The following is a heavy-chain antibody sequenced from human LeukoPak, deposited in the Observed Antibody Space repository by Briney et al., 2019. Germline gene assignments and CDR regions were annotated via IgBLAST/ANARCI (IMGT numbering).Heavy chain of an antibody. V-gene: IGHV3-23*01. CDR1: GFTFSSYG. J-gene: IGHJ4*02. D-gene: IGHD3-22*01. CDR3: ARDFGHGPYYYDSNFDY. CDR2: ISGSGGST. Sequence: PGGSLRLSCAASGFTFSSYGMSWVRQAPGKGLEWVSAISGSGGSTYYADSVKGRFTISRDNSKNTLYLQMNSLRAEDTAVYYCARDFGHGPYYYDSNFDYWGQGTLVTVSS.